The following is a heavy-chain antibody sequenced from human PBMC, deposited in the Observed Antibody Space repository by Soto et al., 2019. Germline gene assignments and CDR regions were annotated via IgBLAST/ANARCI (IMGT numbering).Heavy chain of an antibody. D-gene: IGHD2-2*01. Sequence: PSETLSLTCTVSGGSISSGGYYWSWIRQHPGKGLEWIGYIYYSGSTYYNPSLKSRVTISVDTSKNQFSLKLSSVTAADTAVYYCARAGFYQLLPSERXLGLYGMDVWGQGTTVTVSS. CDR3: ARAGFYQLLPSERXLGLYGMDV. J-gene: IGHJ6*02. CDR1: GGSISSGGYY. CDR2: IYYSGST. V-gene: IGHV4-31*03.